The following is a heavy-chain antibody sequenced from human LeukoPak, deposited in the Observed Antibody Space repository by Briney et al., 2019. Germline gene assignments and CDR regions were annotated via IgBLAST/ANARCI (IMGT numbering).Heavy chain of an antibody. V-gene: IGHV3-21*01. D-gene: IGHD4-17*01. Sequence: GGSLRLSCAASGFTFSSYYMNWVRQAPGKGLEWVSSISTSISYTQHADSVKGRFTISRDNAKNSLDLQMNSLRAEDTAVYYCARVAGGDYYYYYMDVWGKGTTVTVSS. CDR1: GFTFSSYY. CDR3: ARVAGGDYYYYYMDV. CDR2: ISTSISYT. J-gene: IGHJ6*03.